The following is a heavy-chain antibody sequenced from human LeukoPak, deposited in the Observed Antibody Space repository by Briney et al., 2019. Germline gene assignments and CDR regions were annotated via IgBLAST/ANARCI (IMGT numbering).Heavy chain of an antibody. CDR2: ISYDGSHR. V-gene: IGHV3-30*04. CDR1: GFTFENYA. CDR3: ARVGCSGEHCYYDH. D-gene: IGHD2-15*01. J-gene: IGHJ4*02. Sequence: GGSLRLSCVGSGFTFENYALHWVRQAPGKGLKWMSVISYDGSHRYYAGSVEGRFTISRDNSKNTVYLQMNGPGPSDTAVYLCARVGCSGEHCYYDHWGQGTLVTVSS.